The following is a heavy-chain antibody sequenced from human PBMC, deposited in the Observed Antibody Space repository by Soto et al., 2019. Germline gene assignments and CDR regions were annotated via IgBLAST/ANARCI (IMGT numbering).Heavy chain of an antibody. V-gene: IGHV4-4*02. CDR1: GDSITVDNW. CDR3: ATQGFYRMGV. CDR2: IHHSGAT. Sequence: PSETLSLTCAVSGDSITVDNWCSWVRQSPGKGLERIGEIHHSGATNYNPSLKSRVTISVDKSKNQFSLKLNSVTAADTAMFYCATQGFYRMGVWGRGTTVTVSS. J-gene: IGHJ6*02.